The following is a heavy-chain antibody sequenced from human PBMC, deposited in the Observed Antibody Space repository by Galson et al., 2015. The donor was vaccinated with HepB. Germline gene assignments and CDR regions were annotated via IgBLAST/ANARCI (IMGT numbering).Heavy chain of an antibody. CDR2: INPSGGST. V-gene: IGHV1-46*01. D-gene: IGHD3-3*01. CDR1: GYTFTSYY. J-gene: IGHJ6*02. CDR3: ARGGDFWSGYYEDGMDV. Sequence: SVKVSCKASGYTFTSYYMHWVRQAPGQGLEWMGIINPSGGSTSYAQKFQGRVTMTRDTSTSTVYMELSSLRSKDTAVYYCARGGDFWSGYYEDGMDVWGQGTTVTVSS.